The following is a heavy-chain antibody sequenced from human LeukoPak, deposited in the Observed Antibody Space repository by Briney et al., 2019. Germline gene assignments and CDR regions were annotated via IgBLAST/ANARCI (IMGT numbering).Heavy chain of an antibody. CDR2: INPNSGGT. J-gene: IGHJ4*02. D-gene: IGHD2-15*01. Sequence: ASVKVSCKASGYTFTGYYIHWVRQAPGQGLEWMGWINPNSGGTNYAQKFQGRVTMTRDTSISTAYMELSRLRSDDTAVYYCARGPLGSGGSRRLDYWGQGTLVTVSS. V-gene: IGHV1-2*02. CDR1: GYTFTGYY. CDR3: ARGPLGSGGSRRLDY.